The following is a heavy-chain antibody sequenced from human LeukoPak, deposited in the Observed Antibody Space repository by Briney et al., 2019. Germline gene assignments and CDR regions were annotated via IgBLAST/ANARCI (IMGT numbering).Heavy chain of an antibody. J-gene: IGHJ6*02. Sequence: GGSLRLSCAASGFTVSSNYMSWVRQAPGKGLEWVSVIYSGGSTYYADSVKGRFTISRDNSKNTLYLQMNSLRAEDTAVYYCARGTTDYYYYGMDVWGQGTTVTVSS. CDR3: ARGTTDYYYYGMDV. CDR1: GFTVSSNY. CDR2: IYSGGST. V-gene: IGHV3-53*01. D-gene: IGHD2/OR15-2a*01.